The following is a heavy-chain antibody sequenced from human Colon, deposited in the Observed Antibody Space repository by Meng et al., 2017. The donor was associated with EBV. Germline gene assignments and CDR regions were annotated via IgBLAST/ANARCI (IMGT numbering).Heavy chain of an antibody. CDR3: ARVSSGWDYFDY. CDR1: GGSVSSGGYY. V-gene: IGHV4-31*02. Sequence: QGQLQGSGPGLVKPSQTLSLTWTVSGGSVSSGGYYWTWIRQHPGKGLEWFGHIYYSGSTFYNPSLKRRVIISIDTSKNQFSLNLRSVTAADTAVYYCARVSSGWDYFDYWGQGTLVTVSS. D-gene: IGHD6-19*01. CDR2: IYYSGST. J-gene: IGHJ4*02.